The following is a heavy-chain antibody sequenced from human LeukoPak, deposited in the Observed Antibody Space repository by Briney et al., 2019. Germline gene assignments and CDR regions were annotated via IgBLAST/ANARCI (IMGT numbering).Heavy chain of an antibody. D-gene: IGHD1-26*01. CDR3: ARSSGSYWNAFDI. V-gene: IGHV3-21*04. CDR1: GFTFSSYS. CDR2: ISSSSSYI. Sequence: GGSLRLSCAASGFTFSSYSMNWVRQAPGKGLEWVSSISSSSSYIYYADSVKGRFTISRDNAKNSLYLQMNSLRAEDTALYYCARSSGSYWNAFDIWGQGTMVTVSP. J-gene: IGHJ3*02.